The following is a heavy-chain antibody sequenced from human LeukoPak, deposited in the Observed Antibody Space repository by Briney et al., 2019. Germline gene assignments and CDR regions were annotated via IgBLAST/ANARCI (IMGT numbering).Heavy chain of an antibody. J-gene: IGHJ4*02. Sequence: GASVKVSCKASGGTFSSYAISWVRQAPGQGLEWMGRIIPILGIANYAQKFQGRVTITADKSTSTAYMELSSLRSEDTAVYYCASGEQQLVHFDYWGQGTLVTVSS. CDR1: GGTFSSYA. CDR2: IIPILGIA. V-gene: IGHV1-69*04. CDR3: ASGEQQLVHFDY. D-gene: IGHD6-13*01.